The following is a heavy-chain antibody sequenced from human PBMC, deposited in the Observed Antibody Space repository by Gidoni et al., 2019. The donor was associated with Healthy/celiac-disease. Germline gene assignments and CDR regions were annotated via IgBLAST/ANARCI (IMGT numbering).Heavy chain of an antibody. CDR2: IKRKTDGGTT. CDR1: GFTSSNAW. CDR3: TTAGGFGELFDY. D-gene: IGHD3-10*01. V-gene: IGHV3-15*01. J-gene: IGHJ4*02. Sequence: EVQLVESGGGLVKPGGSLRLSCAASGFTSSNAWMSWVRQAQGKGLEWVGRIKRKTDGGTTDYAANVKGRFTISRDDSKNTLYLQMNSLKTEDTAVYYCTTAGGFGELFDYWGQGTLVTVSS.